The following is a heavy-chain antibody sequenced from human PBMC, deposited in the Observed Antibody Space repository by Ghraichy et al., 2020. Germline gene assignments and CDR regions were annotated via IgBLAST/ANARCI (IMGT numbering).Heavy chain of an antibody. CDR1: GGSFSGYY. CDR2: INHSGST. D-gene: IGHD2-2*01. Sequence: SETLSLTCAVYGGSFSGYYWSWIRQPPGKGLEWIGEINHSGSTNYNPSLKSRVTISVDTSKNQFSLKLSSVTAADTAVYYCASGYCSSTSCERGYYYYYGMDVWGQGTTVTVSS. V-gene: IGHV4-34*01. CDR3: ASGYCSSTSCERGYYYYYGMDV. J-gene: IGHJ6*02.